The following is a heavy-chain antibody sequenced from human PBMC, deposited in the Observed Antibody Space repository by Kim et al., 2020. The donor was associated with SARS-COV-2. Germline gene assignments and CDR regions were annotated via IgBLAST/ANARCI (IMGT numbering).Heavy chain of an antibody. J-gene: IGHJ6*02. CDR2: ISGSGDTT. CDR3: AKPLVTTTIIVTYYYYYGMDV. CDR1: GFTFSNYA. Sequence: GGSLRLSCAASGFTFSNYAMTWVRQAPGKGLEWVSGISGSGDTTYYADSVKGRFTISRDNSKNTLYLHVNSLRAEDTAVYYCAKPLVTTTIIVTYYYYYGMDVWGQGTTVTVSS. V-gene: IGHV3-23*01. D-gene: IGHD3-22*01.